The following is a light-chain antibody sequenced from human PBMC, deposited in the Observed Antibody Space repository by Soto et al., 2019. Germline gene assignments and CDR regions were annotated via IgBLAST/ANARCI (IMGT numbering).Light chain of an antibody. J-gene: IGKJ3*01. CDR3: QQANSFPFT. Sequence: DIQMTQSPSSVSASIGDRVTITCRASQIIGSWLAWYQQKPGKAPTLLLYAASSLQSGVPSRFSGSGSGTDFTLTITSLQAEDSATYYCQQANSFPFTFGPGNKVDIK. CDR1: QIIGSW. CDR2: AAS. V-gene: IGKV1-12*02.